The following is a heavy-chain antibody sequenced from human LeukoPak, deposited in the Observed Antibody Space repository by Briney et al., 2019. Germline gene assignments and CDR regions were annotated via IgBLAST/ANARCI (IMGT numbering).Heavy chain of an antibody. Sequence: ASVKVSCKASGYTFTSYDINWVRQAPGQGLEWMGWINPNSGGTNYAQKFQGRVTMTRDTSISTAYMELSRLRSDDTAVYYCARDNGDYAIDYWGQGTLVTVSS. V-gene: IGHV1-2*02. J-gene: IGHJ4*02. D-gene: IGHD4-17*01. CDR2: INPNSGGT. CDR1: GYTFTSYD. CDR3: ARDNGDYAIDY.